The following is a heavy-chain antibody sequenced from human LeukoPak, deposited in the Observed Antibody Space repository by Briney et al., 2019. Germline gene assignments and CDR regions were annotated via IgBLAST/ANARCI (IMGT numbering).Heavy chain of an antibody. V-gene: IGHV3-21*01. CDR2: ISSSSSYI. CDR3: ARVFSYGPNDAFDI. CDR1: GFTFSSYS. D-gene: IGHD5-18*01. J-gene: IGHJ3*02. Sequence: GGSLRLSCAASGFTFSSYSMNWVRQAPGKGLEWVSSISSSSSYIYYADSVKGRFTISRDNSKNTLYLQMNSLRAEDTAVYYCARVFSYGPNDAFDIWGQGTMVTVSS.